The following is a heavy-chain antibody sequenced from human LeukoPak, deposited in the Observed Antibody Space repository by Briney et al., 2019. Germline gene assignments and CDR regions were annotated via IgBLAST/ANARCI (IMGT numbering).Heavy chain of an antibody. J-gene: IGHJ6*02. CDR3: ARGGLRYYDFWSGSYYYYGMDV. V-gene: IGHV4-59*01. Sequence: PSETLSLTCGFSGGSFSGYCWSWIRQPPGKGLEWIGYIYYSGSTNYNPSLKSRVTISVDTSKNQFSLKLSSVTAADTAVYYCARGGLRYYDFWSGSYYYYGMDVWGQGTTVTVSS. CDR1: GGSFSGYC. D-gene: IGHD3-3*01. CDR2: IYYSGST.